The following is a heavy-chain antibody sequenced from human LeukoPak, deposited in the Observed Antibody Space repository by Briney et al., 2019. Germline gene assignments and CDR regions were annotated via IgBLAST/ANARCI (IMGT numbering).Heavy chain of an antibody. V-gene: IGHV3-53*01. J-gene: IGHJ4*02. CDR1: GFTVSSNY. CDR3: XXXXXXXYXYFDY. D-gene: IGHD3-10*01. CDR2: IYSGGST. Sequence: GGSLRLSCAASGFTVSSNYMSWVRQAPGKGLEWVSVIYSGGSTYHADSVKGRFTISRDNSKNTLYLQMNSLRAEDTALYYCXXXXXXXYXYFDYWGQGTLVTVSS.